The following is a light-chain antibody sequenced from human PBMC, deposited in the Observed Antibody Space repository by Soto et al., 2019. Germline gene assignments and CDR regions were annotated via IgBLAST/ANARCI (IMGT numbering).Light chain of an antibody. Sequence: DIQMTQSPSSLSASVGDSVTITCRASQSINRFLNWYQQKPGKAPKLLIYAASSLQSGVPSRFSGSGSGTDFTLTISSLQPEDFATYYCQQSYSPPPVTFGQGTRLEIK. CDR3: QQSYSPPPVT. J-gene: IGKJ5*01. CDR2: AAS. V-gene: IGKV1-39*01. CDR1: QSINRF.